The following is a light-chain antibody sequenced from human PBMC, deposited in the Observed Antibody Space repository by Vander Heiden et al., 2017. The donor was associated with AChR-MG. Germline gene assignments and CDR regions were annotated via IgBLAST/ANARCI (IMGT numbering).Light chain of an antibody. CDR2: GAS. CDR3: QQSVSTPRT. CDR1: QRVSVY. J-gene: IGKJ1*01. Sequence: DIQMTPSPSSLAASVGGRVTISCRASQRVSVYVNWYQQKPGRAPDLLIYGASNLQTGVPSRFSGSGSGTDFTLTISDLQPEDFATYYCQQSVSTPRTFGQGTKVEIK. V-gene: IGKV1-39*01.